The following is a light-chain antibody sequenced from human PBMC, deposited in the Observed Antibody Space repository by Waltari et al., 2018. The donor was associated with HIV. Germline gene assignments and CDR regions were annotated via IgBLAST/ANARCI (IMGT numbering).Light chain of an antibody. CDR3: QAWDNTLAV. CDR2: ERN. Sequence: YEVSQSDPVSVSPGQRATISGVGERLAGHSVTWYQHTPGRSPQLVIDERNRRASGIPDRFSASKSGKTATLTIAGIQPADEGQYFCQAWDNTLAVFGGGT. J-gene: IGLJ2*01. CDR1: RLAGHS. V-gene: IGLV3-1*01.